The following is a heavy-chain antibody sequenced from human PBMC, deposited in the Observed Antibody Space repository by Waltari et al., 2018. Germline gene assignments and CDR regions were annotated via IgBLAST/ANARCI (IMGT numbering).Heavy chain of an antibody. Sequence: QVQLQESGPGLVKPSETLSLTCTVPGGSISSYYWRCIRQPPGKGLEWIGYIYYSGSTNYNPSLKSRVTISVDTSKNQFSLKLSSVTAADTAVYYCARGRTTGWFDPWGQGTLVTVSS. V-gene: IGHV4-59*01. CDR3: ARGRTTGWFDP. D-gene: IGHD1-7*01. J-gene: IGHJ5*02. CDR2: IYYSGST. CDR1: GGSISSYY.